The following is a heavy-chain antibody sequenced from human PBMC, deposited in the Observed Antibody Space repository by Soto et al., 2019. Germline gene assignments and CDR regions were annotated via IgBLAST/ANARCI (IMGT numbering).Heavy chain of an antibody. CDR1: GYSFTSYW. CDR2: IDPSDSYT. CDR3: ARLTRSAGGYYDYYYGMDV. Sequence: PGESLKISCKGSGYSFTSYWISWVRQMPGKGLEWMGRIDPSDSYTNYSPSFQGHVTISADKSISTAYLQWSSLKASDTAMYYCARLTRSAGGYYDYYYGMDVWGQGTTVTVSS. D-gene: IGHD3-10*01. J-gene: IGHJ6*02. V-gene: IGHV5-10-1*01.